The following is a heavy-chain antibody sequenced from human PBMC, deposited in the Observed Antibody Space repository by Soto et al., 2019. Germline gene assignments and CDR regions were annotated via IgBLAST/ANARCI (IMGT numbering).Heavy chain of an antibody. V-gene: IGHV4-31*03. D-gene: IGHD3-22*01. J-gene: IGHJ5*02. Sequence: TLSLTYTVSGDSIRSGGHYWSWIRQHPGKGLEWIGYISNTGSTYYNPSLKSRLNILLGTSHNQFSLRLSSVNAADTAMYYCAREGDPYYDTSGYFAAWFDTWGPGILVT. CDR3: AREGDPYYDTSGYFAAWFDT. CDR2: ISNTGST. CDR1: GDSIRSGGHY.